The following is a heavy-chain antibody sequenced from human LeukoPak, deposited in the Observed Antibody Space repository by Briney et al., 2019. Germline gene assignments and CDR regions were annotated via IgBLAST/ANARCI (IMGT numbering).Heavy chain of an antibody. CDR1: GGSISSNSYY. D-gene: IGHD2-2*01. J-gene: IGHJ5*02. CDR3: ARLYRGTYCSSTSCYNWFDP. Sequence: ASETLSLTCTVSGGSISSNSYYWGWIRQPPGKGLEWIGSIYYSGSTYYNPSLKSRVTISVDTSKNQFSLKLTSVTAADTAVYYCARLYRGTYCSSTSCYNWFDPWGQGTLVTVSP. V-gene: IGHV4-39*01. CDR2: IYYSGST.